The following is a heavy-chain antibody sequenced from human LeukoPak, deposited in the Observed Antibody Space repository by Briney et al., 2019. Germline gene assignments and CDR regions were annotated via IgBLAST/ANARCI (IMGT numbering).Heavy chain of an antibody. CDR2: MSADGTYT. Sequence: GGSLRLSCAASGLTFSSFWMHWVRQAPGKGLVWVSRMSADGTYTTYADSVKGRFTISRDNAKDTLYLQMNSLRAEDTAVYYCARRTIIAATGTPWFDPWGQGTLVTVSS. J-gene: IGHJ5*02. D-gene: IGHD6-13*01. V-gene: IGHV3-74*01. CDR1: GLTFSSFW. CDR3: ARRTIIAATGTPWFDP.